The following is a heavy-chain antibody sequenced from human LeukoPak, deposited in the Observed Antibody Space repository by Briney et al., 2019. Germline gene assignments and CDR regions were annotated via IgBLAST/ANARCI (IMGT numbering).Heavy chain of an antibody. CDR1: GGSISSGGYY. D-gene: IGHD5-24*01. J-gene: IGHJ3*02. V-gene: IGHV4-61*08. Sequence: ASETLSLTCTVSGGSISSGGYYWSWIRQHPGKGLEWIGYIYYSGSTNYNPSLKSRVTMSVDTSKNQFSLKLSSVTAADTAVYYCARDVEMATVGAFDIWGQGTMVTVSS. CDR2: IYYSGST. CDR3: ARDVEMATVGAFDI.